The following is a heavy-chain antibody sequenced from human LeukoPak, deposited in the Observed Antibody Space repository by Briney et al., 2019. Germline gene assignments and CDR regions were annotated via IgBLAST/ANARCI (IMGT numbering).Heavy chain of an antibody. D-gene: IGHD6-13*01. J-gene: IGHJ4*02. CDR2: ISAYNGNT. CDR1: DYTFISSS. Sequence: ASVKVSCKASDYTFISSSISWVRQAPGQGLEWMGWISAYNGNTNYAQKFQGRVTMTTDTSTSTAYMELRGLRSDDTAVYYCARQTAGYSSSCFDYWGQGTLVTVSS. V-gene: IGHV1-18*01. CDR3: ARQTAGYSSSCFDY.